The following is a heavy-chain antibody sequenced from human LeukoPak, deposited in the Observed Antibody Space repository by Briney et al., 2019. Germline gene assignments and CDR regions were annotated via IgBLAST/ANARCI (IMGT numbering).Heavy chain of an antibody. D-gene: IGHD1-1*01. CDR3: ARARVTTGTTRIAFDI. V-gene: IGHV3-33*01. CDR2: IWYDGSNK. J-gene: IGHJ3*02. CDR1: GFTFSSYG. Sequence: GGSLRLSCAASGFTFSSYGMHWVRQAPGKGLEWVAVIWYDGSNKYYADSVKGRFTISRDNSKNTLYLQMNSLRAEDTAVHYCARARVTTGTTRIAFDIWGQGTMVTVSS.